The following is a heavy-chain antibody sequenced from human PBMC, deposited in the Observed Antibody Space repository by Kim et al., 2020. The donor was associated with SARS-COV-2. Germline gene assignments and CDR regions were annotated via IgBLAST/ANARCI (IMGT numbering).Heavy chain of an antibody. CDR3: ARGDRWLQPYYFDY. Sequence: GGSLRLSCAASGFTFSSYSMNWVRQAPGKGLEWVSYISSSSSTIYYADSVKGRFTISRDNAKNSLYLQMNSLRAEDTAVYYCARGDRWLQPYYFDYWGQGTLVTVSS. V-gene: IGHV3-48*04. J-gene: IGHJ4*02. D-gene: IGHD5-12*01. CDR1: GFTFSSYS. CDR2: ISSSSSTI.